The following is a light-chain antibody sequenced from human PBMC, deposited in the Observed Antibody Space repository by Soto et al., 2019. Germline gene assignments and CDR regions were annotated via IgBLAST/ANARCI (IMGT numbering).Light chain of an antibody. V-gene: IGLV2-14*01. CDR3: SSYTSSSTYV. CDR2: DVS. J-gene: IGLJ1*01. CDR1: SSDVGGYNY. Sequence: QSVLTQPASVSGSPGQSITISCTGTSSDVGGYNYVSWYQQHPGKAPKLTIYDVSNRPSGVSNRFSGSKSGNTASLTISGLQAEDEADYYCSSYTSSSTYVFGTGTKLTVL.